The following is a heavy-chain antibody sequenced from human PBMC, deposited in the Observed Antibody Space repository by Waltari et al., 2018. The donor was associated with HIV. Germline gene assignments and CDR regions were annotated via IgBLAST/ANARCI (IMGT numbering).Heavy chain of an antibody. J-gene: IGHJ6*02. CDR3: ARDITIFGVVITFYYGMDV. CDR1: GGTFSSYT. D-gene: IGHD3-3*01. CDR2: IIPILGIA. Sequence: QVQLVQSGAEVKKPGSSVKVSCKASGGTFSSYTISWVRQAPGPGPEWMRRIIPILGIANYAQKFQGRVTITADKSTSTAYMELSSLRSEDTAVYYCARDITIFGVVITFYYGMDVWSQGTTVTVSS. V-gene: IGHV1-69*08.